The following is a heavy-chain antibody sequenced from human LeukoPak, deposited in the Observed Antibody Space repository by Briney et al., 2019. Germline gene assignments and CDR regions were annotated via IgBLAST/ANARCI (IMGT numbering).Heavy chain of an antibody. D-gene: IGHD2-15*01. J-gene: IGHJ3*02. Sequence: GESLKISCKGSGYSFTSYWIGWVRQMPGKGREWMGIIYPGDSDTRYSPSFQGQVTISADKSITAYLQWSSLKASDTAMYYCARRGGLTDAFDIWGQGTMVTVSS. CDR2: IYPGDSDT. CDR3: ARRGGLTDAFDI. CDR1: GYSFTSYW. V-gene: IGHV5-51*01.